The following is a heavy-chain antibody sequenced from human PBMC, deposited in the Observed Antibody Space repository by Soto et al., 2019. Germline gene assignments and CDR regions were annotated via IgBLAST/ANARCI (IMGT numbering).Heavy chain of an antibody. CDR3: AKDRGYDYVWGSYRFSFDY. CDR2: ISGSGGST. J-gene: IGHJ4*02. Sequence: LRLSCAASVFTFSSDAMSCVLQAAVEWLEWVSAISGSGGSTYYADSVKGRFTISRDNSKNTLYLQMNSLRAEDTAVYYCAKDRGYDYVWGSYRFSFDYWGQGTLVTVSS. V-gene: IGHV3-23*01. CDR1: VFTFSSDA. D-gene: IGHD3-16*02.